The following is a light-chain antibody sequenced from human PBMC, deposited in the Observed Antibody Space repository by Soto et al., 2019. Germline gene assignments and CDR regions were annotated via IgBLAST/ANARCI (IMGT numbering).Light chain of an antibody. Sequence: DIQMTQSPSSLSASVGDRVTIPCRTSQSVSIYVNWYQQKPGKAPILLIYASSSLQSGVPSRFSGSGSGTDFTLTISSLEPEDFATYFCLQHNSYPRTFGQGTKVDIK. CDR1: QSVSIY. V-gene: IGKV1-39*01. CDR3: LQHNSYPRT. J-gene: IGKJ1*01. CDR2: ASS.